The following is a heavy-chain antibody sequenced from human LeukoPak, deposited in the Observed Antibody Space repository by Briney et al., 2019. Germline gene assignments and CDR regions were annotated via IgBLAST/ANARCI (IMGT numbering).Heavy chain of an antibody. V-gene: IGHV4-31*11. Sequence: SETLSLTCAVSGASISSGHYYWTWIRQRPGEGLEWIGLISNSGDTYYDPSLKSRVTISIEMSKNQFSLRLTSVTAADTALYYCGRDRVYSGSSATDYWGQGTLVTVSS. CDR2: ISNSGDT. CDR1: GASISSGHYY. J-gene: IGHJ4*02. CDR3: GRDRVYSGSSATDY. D-gene: IGHD1-26*01.